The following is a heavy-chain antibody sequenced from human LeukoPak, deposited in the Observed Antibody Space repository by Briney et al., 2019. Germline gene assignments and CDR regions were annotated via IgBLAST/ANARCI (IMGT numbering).Heavy chain of an antibody. V-gene: IGHV1-2*02. D-gene: IGHD4-11*01. CDR1: GYTFRGNY. Sequence: GASVKISCKASGYTFRGNYIHWLRQAPGPGLEPMGWIDANKCDTKSEQQFQGRVTMSRDTSISTAYMDLSSLSPDDAAVYYCARDPSSVTLYFFDYWGQGTLVTVSS. CDR2: IDANKCDT. CDR3: ARDPSSVTLYFFDY. J-gene: IGHJ4*02.